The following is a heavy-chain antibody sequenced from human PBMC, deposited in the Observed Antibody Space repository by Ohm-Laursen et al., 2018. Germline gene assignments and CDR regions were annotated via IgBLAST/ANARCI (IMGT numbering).Heavy chain of an antibody. D-gene: IGHD2-21*01. CDR1: GFTFSSYT. Sequence: SLRLSCSASGFTFSSYTMNWVRQAPGKGLEWVSAISSSSSYIYYADSVKGRFTISRDNAKNSLYLQMNTLRAEDTAIYYCARDAPRIPYFPDYWGQGTLVTVSS. V-gene: IGHV3-21*01. CDR3: ARDAPRIPYFPDY. CDR2: ISSSSSYI. J-gene: IGHJ4*02.